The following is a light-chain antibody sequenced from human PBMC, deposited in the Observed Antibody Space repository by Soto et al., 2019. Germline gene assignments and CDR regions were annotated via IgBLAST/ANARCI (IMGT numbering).Light chain of an antibody. Sequence: EIVLTQSPGTLSLSPGERATLSCRASQSVSRYLVWYQHKPAQAPRLLIYGASTRATGIPDRFSGSASGTDFTLTISRLEPEDFAVYYCQQYGPAPWTFCQGTKVEIK. CDR2: GAS. CDR3: QQYGPAPWT. J-gene: IGKJ1*01. CDR1: QSVSRY. V-gene: IGKV3-20*01.